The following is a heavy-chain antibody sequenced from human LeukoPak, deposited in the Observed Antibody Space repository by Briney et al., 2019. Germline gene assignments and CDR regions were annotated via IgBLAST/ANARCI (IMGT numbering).Heavy chain of an antibody. CDR1: GYTFIRHY. Sequence: ASVKVSCKASGYTFIRHYIHWVRQAPGQGLQWMGIIKPGGGDTRYGEKFQDRVTMTRDTSTSTAYMELSSLRSEDTAVYYCARPNDSSGFRSKYYYYGMDVWGQGTTVTVSS. V-gene: IGHV1-46*01. CDR3: ARPNDSSGFRSKYYYYGMDV. CDR2: IKPGGGDT. D-gene: IGHD3-22*01. J-gene: IGHJ6*02.